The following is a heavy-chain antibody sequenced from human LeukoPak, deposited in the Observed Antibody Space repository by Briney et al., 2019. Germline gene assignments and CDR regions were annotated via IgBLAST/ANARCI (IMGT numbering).Heavy chain of an antibody. D-gene: IGHD3-16*02. Sequence: KSSQTLSLTCTVSGGSISSGSYYWSWIRQPAGKGLEWIGYIYYSGSTNYNPSLKSRVTISVDTSKNQFSLKLSSVTAADTAVYYCARYAQYDYVWGSYRFTREYYFDYWGQGTLVTVSS. J-gene: IGHJ4*02. CDR1: GGSISSGSYY. V-gene: IGHV4-61*10. CDR3: ARYAQYDYVWGSYRFTREYYFDY. CDR2: IYYSGST.